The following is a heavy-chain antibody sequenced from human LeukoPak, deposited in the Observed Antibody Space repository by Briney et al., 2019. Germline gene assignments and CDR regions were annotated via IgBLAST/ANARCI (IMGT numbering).Heavy chain of an antibody. CDR3: AELGITMIGGV. D-gene: IGHD3-10*02. V-gene: IGHV3-11*04. CDR2: TIMTGATI. Sequence: GGSPRLPCAASGFTFSDYYMTWIRQAPGKGLEWVSYTIMTGATIYYADSVKGRFTISRDNANNSLDLQMNSLRAEDTAGYYCAELGITMIGGVWGKGTTVTISS. CDR1: GFTFSDYY. J-gene: IGHJ6*04.